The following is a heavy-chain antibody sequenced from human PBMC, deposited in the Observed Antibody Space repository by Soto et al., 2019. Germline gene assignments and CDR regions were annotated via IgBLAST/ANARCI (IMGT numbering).Heavy chain of an antibody. Sequence: ASVQVSFNASGYTFTGYAMHWVRQAPGQRLEWKGWINAGNGNTNYAQKLQGRVTMTTDTSTSTAYMELRSLRSDDTAVYYCATVGYCISTSCYSGPYYYGMDVWGQGTTVTVSS. V-gene: IGHV1-3*01. J-gene: IGHJ6*02. CDR1: GYTFTGYA. CDR3: ATVGYCISTSCYSGPYYYGMDV. D-gene: IGHD2-2*02. CDR2: INAGNGNT.